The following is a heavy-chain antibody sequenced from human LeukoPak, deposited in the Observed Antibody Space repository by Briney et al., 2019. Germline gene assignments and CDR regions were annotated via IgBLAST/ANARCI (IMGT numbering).Heavy chain of an antibody. CDR2: ISGSGGST. J-gene: IGHJ1*01. CDR3: AKGITMIVVALEYFQH. Sequence: GGSLRLSCAASGFTFSSYAMSWVRQASGKGLEWVSAISGSGGSTYYADSVKGRFTISRDNSKNTLYLQMNSLRAEDTAVYYCAKGITMIVVALEYFQHWGQGTLVTVSS. D-gene: IGHD3-22*01. V-gene: IGHV3-23*01. CDR1: GFTFSSYA.